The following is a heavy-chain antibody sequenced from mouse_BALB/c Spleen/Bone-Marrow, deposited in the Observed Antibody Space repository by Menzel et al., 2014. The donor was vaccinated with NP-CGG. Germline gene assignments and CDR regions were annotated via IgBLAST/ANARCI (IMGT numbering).Heavy chain of an antibody. J-gene: IGHJ4*01. CDR1: GYAFTDYN. D-gene: IGHD2-3*01. CDR3: ARLGDGYYDALDY. CDR2: IDLYNGGT. V-gene: IGHV1S135*01. Sequence: VQLKESGPELVKPGASVKVSCKASGYAFTDYNIYWVKQRHGKSLEWIGYIDLYNGGTSYNQKSKGKATLTVDKSSSTAYMHLNSLTSEDSAVYYCARLGDGYYDALDYWGQGTSVTVSS.